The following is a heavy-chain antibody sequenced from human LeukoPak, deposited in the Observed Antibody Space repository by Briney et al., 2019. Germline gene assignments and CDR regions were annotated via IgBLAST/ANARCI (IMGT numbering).Heavy chain of an antibody. J-gene: IGHJ4*02. V-gene: IGHV4-30-2*01. CDR2: IYHSGST. Sequence: SHTLSLTCAVSGGSINNGGYSWSWIRQPPGKGLEWIGYIYHSGSTYYNPSLKSRVTISVDRSKNQFSLKLSSVTAADTAVYYCARGSRWLQPFDYWGQGTLVTVSS. CDR1: GGSINNGGYS. CDR3: ARGSRWLQPFDY. D-gene: IGHD5-24*01.